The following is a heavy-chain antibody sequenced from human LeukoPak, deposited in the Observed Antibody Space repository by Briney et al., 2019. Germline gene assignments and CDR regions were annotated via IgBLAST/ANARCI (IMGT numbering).Heavy chain of an antibody. CDR2: IHYTGST. CDR1: GGSINSYY. J-gene: IGHJ3*02. Sequence: PSETLSLTCTVSGGSINSYYWSWIRQPPGKGLECIGYIHYTGSTNYNPSLKSRVTISVDTSKSQFSLKLSSVTAADTAVYYCARDSSYGSGSYYNLDAFDIWGQGTMVTVSS. CDR3: ARDSSYGSGSYYNLDAFDI. V-gene: IGHV4-59*01. D-gene: IGHD3-10*01.